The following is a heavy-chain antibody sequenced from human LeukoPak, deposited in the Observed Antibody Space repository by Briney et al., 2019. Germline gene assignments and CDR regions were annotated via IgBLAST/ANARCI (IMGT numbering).Heavy chain of an antibody. V-gene: IGHV3-33*01. D-gene: IGHD6-13*01. CDR1: GFTFSSYG. Sequence: GGSLRLSCAASGFTFSSYGMHWVRQAPGKGLEWVAVIWYDGSNKYYADSVKGRFTISRDNSKNTLYLQMNSLRAEDTAVYYCAREEIGYSSSWYSLDYYGMDVWGQGTTVTVSS. CDR2: IWYDGSNK. J-gene: IGHJ6*02. CDR3: AREEIGYSSSWYSLDYYGMDV.